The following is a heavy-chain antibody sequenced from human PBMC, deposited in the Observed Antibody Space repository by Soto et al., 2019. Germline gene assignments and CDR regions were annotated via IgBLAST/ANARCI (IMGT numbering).Heavy chain of an antibody. CDR1: GVSISSYY. CDR3: ATYGHYTGGDFDI. Sequence: SETLSLTCTVSGVSISSYYWSWILQPPGKGLEWIGYIYYSGSTNYNPSLKSRVTISVDTSKNQFSLKLSSVTAADTAVYYGATYGHYTGGDFDIWGPGTRVNVAS. CDR2: IYYSGST. D-gene: IGHD4-17*01. J-gene: IGHJ3*02. V-gene: IGHV4-59*01.